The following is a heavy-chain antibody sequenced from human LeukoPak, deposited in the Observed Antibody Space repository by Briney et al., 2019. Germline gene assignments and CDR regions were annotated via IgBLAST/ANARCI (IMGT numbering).Heavy chain of an antibody. D-gene: IGHD1-26*01. Sequence: GASVKVSCKASGYTFTGYYMHWVRQAPGQGLEWMGIINPSGGSTSYAQRFQGRVTMTRDTSTSTVYMELNSLRSEDTAVYYCARDLVGAPRVIFDYWGQPTLVTVSS. J-gene: IGHJ4*02. V-gene: IGHV1-46*01. CDR2: INPSGGST. CDR1: GYTFTGYY. CDR3: ARDLVGAPRVIFDY.